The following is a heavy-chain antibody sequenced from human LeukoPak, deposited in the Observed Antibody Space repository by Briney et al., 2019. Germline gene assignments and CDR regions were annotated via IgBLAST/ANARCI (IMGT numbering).Heavy chain of an antibody. J-gene: IGHJ4*02. CDR3: VVYYGSGSSYRVDY. Sequence: PGGSLRLSCAASGFTVSSNYMSWVRQAQGKGLEWVSVIYSGGSTYYTDSVKGRFTISRDNSKNTLYLQMNSLRAEDTAVYYCVVYYGSGSSYRVDYWGQGTLVTVSS. CDR1: GFTVSSNY. CDR2: IYSGGST. D-gene: IGHD3-10*01. V-gene: IGHV3-53*01.